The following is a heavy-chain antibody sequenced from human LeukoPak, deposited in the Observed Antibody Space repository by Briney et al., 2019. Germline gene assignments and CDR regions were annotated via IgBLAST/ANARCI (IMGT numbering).Heavy chain of an antibody. D-gene: IGHD1-1*01. V-gene: IGHV3-11*03. J-gene: IGHJ5*01. CDR1: GFTFSDYY. CDR2: ISSSSTYT. CDR3: ARSWNVDWFAS. Sequence: PGGSLRLSCAASGFTFSDYYMTWTRQAPGKGLEWVSYISSSSTYTNYADSVKGRFTISRDNAKNALSLQMNSLRAEDTAVYYCARSWNVDWFASWGQGTLVTVSS.